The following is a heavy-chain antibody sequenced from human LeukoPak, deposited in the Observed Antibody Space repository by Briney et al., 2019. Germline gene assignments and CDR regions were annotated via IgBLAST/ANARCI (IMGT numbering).Heavy chain of an antibody. CDR1: GYGFTSFW. Sequence: GGSLKISCKGSGYGFTSFWVGWVRQMPGKGLEWMGIIYPGDSDTRYSPSFQGQVTISADKSISTAYLQWSSLKASDTAMYYCARRLVEGATDVFDIWGQGTMVTVSS. J-gene: IGHJ3*02. CDR2: IYPGDSDT. V-gene: IGHV5-51*01. CDR3: ARRLVEGATDVFDI. D-gene: IGHD1-26*01.